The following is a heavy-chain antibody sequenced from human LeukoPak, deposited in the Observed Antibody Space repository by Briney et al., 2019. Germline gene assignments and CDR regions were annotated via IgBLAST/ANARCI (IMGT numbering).Heavy chain of an antibody. CDR2: MNPNSGNT. D-gene: IGHD4-17*01. CDR1: GYTFTSYD. J-gene: IGHJ6*02. V-gene: IGHV1-8*01. CDR3: ARGLLDYGDYGSPYYYGMDV. Sequence: ASVKVSCKASGYTFTSYDINWVRQATGQGLEWMGWMNPNSGNTGYAQKFQGRVTMTRNTSISTAYMELSSLRSEDTAVYYCARGLLDYGDYGSPYYYGMDVWGQGTTVTVSS.